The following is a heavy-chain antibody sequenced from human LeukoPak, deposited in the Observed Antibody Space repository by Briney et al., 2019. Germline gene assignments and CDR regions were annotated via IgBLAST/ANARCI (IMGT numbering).Heavy chain of an antibody. CDR2: IYYSGST. V-gene: IGHV4-39*01. J-gene: IGHJ4*02. Sequence: SETLSLTCTVSGGSISSSSYYWGWIRQPPGKGLEWIGSIYYSGSTYYNPSLKSRVTISVDTSKNQFSLKLSSVTGADTAVYYCARGAISSGIWWGQGTLVTVSS. CDR3: ARGAISSGIW. D-gene: IGHD3-22*01. CDR1: GGSISSSSYY.